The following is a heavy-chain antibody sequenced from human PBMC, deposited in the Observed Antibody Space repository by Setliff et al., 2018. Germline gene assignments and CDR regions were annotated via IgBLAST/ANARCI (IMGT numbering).Heavy chain of an antibody. Sequence: ASETLSLTCTVSGDSISSGTYYWGWIRQPPGKGLEWIGSRYYSGHTYYNPSLKSRVAMSVDKAKNQFSLNLRSVSAADTAIYYCARESRFGYSGYDCAFDFWGQGRLVTVSS. J-gene: IGHJ4*02. CDR3: ARESRFGYSGYDCAFDF. D-gene: IGHD5-12*01. V-gene: IGHV4-39*02. CDR2: RYYSGHT. CDR1: GDSISSGTYY.